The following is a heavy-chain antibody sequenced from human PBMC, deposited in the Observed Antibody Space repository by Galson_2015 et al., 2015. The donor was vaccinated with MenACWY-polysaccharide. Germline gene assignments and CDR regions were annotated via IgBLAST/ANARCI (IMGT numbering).Heavy chain of an antibody. D-gene: IGHD6-13*01. CDR1: GFSFSANG. CDR2: SGSGGGL. CDR3: AREGSRIVFHAFDT. V-gene: IGHV3-23*01. J-gene: IGHJ3*02. Sequence: SLRLSCAASGFSFSANGMSWVRQAPGRGLEWVSGSGSGGGLYYADSVKGRFTISRDNSKNTLFLEMNSLGAEDTAVYYCAREGSRIVFHAFDTWGQGTMVTVSS.